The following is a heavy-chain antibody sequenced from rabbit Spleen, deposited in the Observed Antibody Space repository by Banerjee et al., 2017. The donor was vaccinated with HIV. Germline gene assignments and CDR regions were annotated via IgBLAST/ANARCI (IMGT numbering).Heavy chain of an antibody. D-gene: IGHD6-1*01. CDR1: GFSFSSSYW. J-gene: IGHJ6*01. CDR3: ARAGYAGYGYANFRDYYGMDL. CDR2: IYAGSSGST. Sequence: QEQLEESGGDLVKPEGSLTLTCTASGFSFSSSYWICWVRQAPGKGPEWIACIYAGSSGSTYYASWAKGRFTISKASSTTVTLQMTSLTAADTATYFCARAGYAGYGYANFRDYYGMDLWGQGTLVTVS. V-gene: IGHV1S45*01.